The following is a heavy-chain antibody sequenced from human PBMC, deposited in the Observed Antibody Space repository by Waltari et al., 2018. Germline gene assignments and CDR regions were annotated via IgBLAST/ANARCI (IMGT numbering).Heavy chain of an antibody. D-gene: IGHD3-22*01. V-gene: IGHV1-2*02. Sequence: QVQLVQSGAEVKKPGASVKVSCKASGYTFTGYYMHWVRQAPGQGLEWRGWINPNRGGTNYAQKFHGRVTMTRDTSISTAYMELSRLRSDDTAVYYCAKDPWSYYYDSSGQGGDYWGQGTLVTVSS. CDR1: GYTFTGYY. J-gene: IGHJ4*02. CDR2: INPNRGGT. CDR3: AKDPWSYYYDSSGQGGDY.